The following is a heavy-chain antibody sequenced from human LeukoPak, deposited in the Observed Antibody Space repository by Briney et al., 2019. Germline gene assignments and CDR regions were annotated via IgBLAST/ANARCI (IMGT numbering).Heavy chain of an antibody. J-gene: IGHJ4*02. D-gene: IGHD2-15*01. Sequence: PGGSLRLSWAASGFTFTSYSMTWVRQAPGRGLEWVARIKEDGSDIYYVDSVKGRFTISRDNAKRSLYLQMNSLRAEDTAVYYCAREWWYLDYWGQGTLVTVSS. V-gene: IGHV3-7*05. CDR2: IKEDGSDI. CDR3: AREWWYLDY. CDR1: GFTFTSYS.